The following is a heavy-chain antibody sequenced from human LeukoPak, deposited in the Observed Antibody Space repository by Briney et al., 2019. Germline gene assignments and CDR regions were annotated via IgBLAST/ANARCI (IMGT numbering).Heavy chain of an antibody. CDR3: ARDGSPDYYGSGSYTY. D-gene: IGHD3-10*01. V-gene: IGHV3-48*03. J-gene: IGHJ4*02. CDR2: ISSSGNTI. CDR1: GCTFSSYE. Sequence: QPGGSLRLSCVASGCTFSSYEMNWVRQAPGKGLEWVSYISSSGNTIYYADSVKGRFTISRDNAKNSLYLQMNSLRAEDTAVYYCARDGSPDYYGSGSYTYWGQGTLVPVSS.